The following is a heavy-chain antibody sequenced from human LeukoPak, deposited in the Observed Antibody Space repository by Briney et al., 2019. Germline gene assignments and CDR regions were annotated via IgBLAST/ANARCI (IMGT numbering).Heavy chain of an antibody. V-gene: IGHV3-23*01. Sequence: GGSLRLSCAASGFTFSSYAMSWVRQAPGKGLEWVSAISGSGGSTYYADSVKGRFTVSRDNSKKALYLQMNSLRADDTAVYYCARVRSVGGNPHAFNIWGQGTMVTVSS. D-gene: IGHD4-23*01. J-gene: IGHJ3*02. CDR2: ISGSGGST. CDR1: GFTFSSYA. CDR3: ARVRSVGGNPHAFNI.